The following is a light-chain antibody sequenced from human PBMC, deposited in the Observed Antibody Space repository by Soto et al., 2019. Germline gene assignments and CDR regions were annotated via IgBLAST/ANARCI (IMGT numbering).Light chain of an antibody. CDR1: QSVSSY. CDR3: QQRSNWPQIT. Sequence: SPATLSLSPGERATLSCMASQSVSSYLAWYQQKPGQAPRLLIYDASNRATGIPARFSGSGSGTDFTLTISSLEPEDFAVYYCQQRSNWPQITLGQGTRLEIK. V-gene: IGKV3-11*01. CDR2: DAS. J-gene: IGKJ5*01.